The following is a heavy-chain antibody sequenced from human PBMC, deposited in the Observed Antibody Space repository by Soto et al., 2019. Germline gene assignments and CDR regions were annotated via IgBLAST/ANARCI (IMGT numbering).Heavy chain of an antibody. Sequence: QVQLQQWGAGLLKPSETLSLTCAVYGGSFSGYYWSWIRQPPGKGLEWIGEINHSGSTNYTPSLKSRVTISVDTSKNQFSLKLSSVTAADTAVYYCARRGGPAAAGGFDYWGQGTLVTVSS. V-gene: IGHV4-34*01. CDR2: INHSGST. D-gene: IGHD6-13*01. CDR1: GGSFSGYY. CDR3: ARRGGPAAAGGFDY. J-gene: IGHJ4*02.